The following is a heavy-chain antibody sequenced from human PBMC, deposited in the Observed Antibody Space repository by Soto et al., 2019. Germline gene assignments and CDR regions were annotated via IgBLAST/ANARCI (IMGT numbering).Heavy chain of an antibody. V-gene: IGHV1-18*01. Sequence: QVQLVQSGGEVKKPGASVKVSCRASGYTFTSYGISWVRQAPGQGLEWLGWTSAYMVTNYVQKFQGRVTMTTDTSTSTAYMELRSLRFDDTAVYYCARDSSGRAIFDSWGQGTLVTVSS. CDR1: GYTFTSYG. CDR2: TSAYMVT. J-gene: IGHJ4*02. D-gene: IGHD6-19*01. CDR3: ARDSSGRAIFDS.